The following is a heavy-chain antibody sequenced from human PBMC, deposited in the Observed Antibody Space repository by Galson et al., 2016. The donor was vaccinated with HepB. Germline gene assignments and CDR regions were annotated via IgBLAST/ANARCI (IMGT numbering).Heavy chain of an antibody. CDR1: GYTFTNYA. Sequence: SVKVSCKASGYTFTNYAINWVRQAPGQGLEWMGRINTNNGNPTYAQGFRGRFVFSLDTFVGTAYLQISSVAAEDTAIYFCARDGAEVLHYWGQGTLVTVSS. D-gene: IGHD3-16*01. CDR2: INTNNGNP. CDR3: ARDGAEVLHY. J-gene: IGHJ4*02. V-gene: IGHV7-4-1*02.